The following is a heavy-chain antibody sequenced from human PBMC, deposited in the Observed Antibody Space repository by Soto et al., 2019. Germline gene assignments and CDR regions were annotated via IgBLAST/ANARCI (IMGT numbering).Heavy chain of an antibody. CDR1: GYTFTSYG. CDR3: PRDLPTMDV. J-gene: IGHJ6*02. CDR2: IRAYNGNT. V-gene: IGHV1-18*01. Sequence: QVQLVQSGAEVKKPGASVKVSCKASGYTFTSYGISWVRQAPGQGLEWMGWIRAYNGNTNYAEKLLGRVAMIIYTSKSTSYLGLRRLRSDDTTVYYCPRDLPTMDVWGQGTTVTVSS.